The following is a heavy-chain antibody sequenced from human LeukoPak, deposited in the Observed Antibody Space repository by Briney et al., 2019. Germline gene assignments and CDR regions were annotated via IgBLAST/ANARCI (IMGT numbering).Heavy chain of an antibody. CDR1: GGSISSSSYY. CDR2: IYYSGST. V-gene: IGHV4-39*07. D-gene: IGHD5-18*01. J-gene: IGHJ3*01. CDR3: ARGRHYVYGYNAFDV. Sequence: SETLSLTCTVSGGSISSSSYYWGWIRQPPGKGLEWIGSIYYSGSTYYNPSLKSRVTISVDTSKNQFSLKLSSVTAADTAVYYCARGRHYVYGYNAFDVWGQGTMVTVSS.